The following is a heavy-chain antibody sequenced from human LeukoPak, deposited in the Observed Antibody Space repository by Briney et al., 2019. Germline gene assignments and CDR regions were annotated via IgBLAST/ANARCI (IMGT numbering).Heavy chain of an antibody. CDR3: ARSTSSSGRPLYYFDY. V-gene: IGHV1-46*01. J-gene: IGHJ4*02. Sequence: ASVKVSCKASGYTFSSYYIHWVRQAPGQGLEWMEMIYCSGGTTNYAQKFQGRVTMTRDTATSTVYMELSSLRSEDTAAFYCARSTSSSGRPLYYFDYWGQGSLLTVSS. CDR2: IYCSGGTT. CDR1: GYTFSSYY. D-gene: IGHD1-26*01.